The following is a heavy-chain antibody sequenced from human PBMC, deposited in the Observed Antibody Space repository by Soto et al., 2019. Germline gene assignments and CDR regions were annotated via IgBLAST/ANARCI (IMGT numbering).Heavy chain of an antibody. CDR2: IIPIFGTA. Sequence: SVKISCKASGGTFSSYAISWVRQAPGQGLEWMGGIIPIFGTANYAQKFQGRVTITADESTSTAYMELSSLRSEDTAVYYCARDRYNDDSSGYSLMHCLDVWRQRPTVTTPS. D-gene: IGHD3-22*01. CDR1: GGTFSSYA. CDR3: ARDRYNDDSSGYSLMHCLDV. V-gene: IGHV1-69*01. J-gene: IGHJ6*01.